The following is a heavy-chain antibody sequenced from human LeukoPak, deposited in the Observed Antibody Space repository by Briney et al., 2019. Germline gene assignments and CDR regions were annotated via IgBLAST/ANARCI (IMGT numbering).Heavy chain of an antibody. CDR1: GFTVSSYA. V-gene: IGHV3-13*01. CDR2: LGIAGDT. D-gene: IGHD1-26*01. Sequence: GGSLRLSCAASGFTVSSYAMHWVRQPIGKGLEWVSALGIAGDTFYPGSVKGRFTISRENAKNSLYLQMNSLRAEDTAIYYCARQKQSHGNFDYWGQGTLVTASS. CDR3: ARQKQSHGNFDY. J-gene: IGHJ4*02.